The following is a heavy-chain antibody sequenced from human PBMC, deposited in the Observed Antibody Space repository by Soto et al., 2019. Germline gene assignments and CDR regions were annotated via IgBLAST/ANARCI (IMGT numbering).Heavy chain of an antibody. J-gene: IGHJ5*02. D-gene: IGHD2-15*01. CDR2: INHSGST. CDR3: ARRSKDIVVVVAASIGWFDP. V-gene: IGHV4-34*01. CDR1: GGSFSGYY. Sequence: QVQLQQWGAGLLKPSETLSLTCAVYGGSFSGYYWSWIRQPPGKGLEWIGEINHSGSTNYNPSLKSRVTISVDTSKNQFSLKLSSVTAADTAVYYCARRSKDIVVVVAASIGWFDPWGQGTLVTVSS.